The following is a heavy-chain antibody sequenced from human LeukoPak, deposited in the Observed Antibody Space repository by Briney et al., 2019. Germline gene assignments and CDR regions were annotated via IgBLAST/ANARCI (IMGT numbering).Heavy chain of an antibody. Sequence: ASVKVSCKASGYTFTGYYMHWVRQAPGQGLEWMGWINPNSGGTNYAQKFQGRVTMTRDTSISTAYMELRSLRSDDTAVYYCARDSSSWFYFDYWGQGTLVTVSS. V-gene: IGHV1-2*02. J-gene: IGHJ4*02. D-gene: IGHD6-13*01. CDR2: INPNSGGT. CDR1: GYTFTGYY. CDR3: ARDSSSWFYFDY.